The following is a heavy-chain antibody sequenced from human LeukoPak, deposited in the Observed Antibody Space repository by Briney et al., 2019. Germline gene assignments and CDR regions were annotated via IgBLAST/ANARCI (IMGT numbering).Heavy chain of an antibody. CDR1: GGSISSYY. J-gene: IGHJ4*02. D-gene: IGHD4-17*01. CDR2: VYYSGST. Sequence: SETLSLTCTVSGGSISSYYWSWIRQPPGKGLEWIGYVYYSGSTTYNPSLKSRVTISVDTSKNKFSLKLSSVTAADTAVYYCARVPISTTARGYFDYWGQGTLVTVSS. V-gene: IGHV4-59*01. CDR3: ARVPISTTARGYFDY.